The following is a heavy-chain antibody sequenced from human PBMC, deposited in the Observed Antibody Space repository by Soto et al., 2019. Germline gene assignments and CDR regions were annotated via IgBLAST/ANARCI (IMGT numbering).Heavy chain of an antibody. V-gene: IGHV1-46*03. Sequence: ASVKVSCKASGYTFTSYYMHWVRQAPGQGLEWMGIINPSGGSTSYAQKFQGRVTMTRDTSTSTVYMELSSLRSEDTAVYYCAAIKVAVAGKRFGAFDIWGQGTMVTVSS. J-gene: IGHJ3*02. CDR2: INPSGGST. CDR1: GYTFTSYY. D-gene: IGHD6-19*01. CDR3: AAIKVAVAGKRFGAFDI.